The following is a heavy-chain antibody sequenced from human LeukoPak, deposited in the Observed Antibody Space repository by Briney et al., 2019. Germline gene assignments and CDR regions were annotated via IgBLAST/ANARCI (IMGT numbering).Heavy chain of an antibody. Sequence: GGSLRLSCAASGFTFSSYWMHWVRQALGKGLVWVSRIKSDGSSIRYVDSVKGRFTISRDNAKNTLYLQMNSLRAEDTAVYYCARDLDYGGYSNFDYWGQGTLVTVSS. J-gene: IGHJ4*02. CDR3: ARDLDYGGYSNFDY. CDR2: IKSDGSSI. CDR1: GFTFSSYW. V-gene: IGHV3-74*01. D-gene: IGHD4-23*01.